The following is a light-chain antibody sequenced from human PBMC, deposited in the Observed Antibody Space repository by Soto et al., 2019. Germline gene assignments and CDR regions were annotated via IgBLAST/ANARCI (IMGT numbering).Light chain of an antibody. CDR2: AAS. CDR1: QGISSY. J-gene: IGKJ1*01. V-gene: IGKV1-8*01. CDR3: QQYYSYPQT. Sequence: AIRMTQSPSSLSASTGDRVTITCRASQGISSYLAWYQQKPGKAPNLLIYAASTLRSGVPSRFSGSGSGTDLTITISCLQSEDVETYYCQQYYSYPQTFGQGTKVDIK.